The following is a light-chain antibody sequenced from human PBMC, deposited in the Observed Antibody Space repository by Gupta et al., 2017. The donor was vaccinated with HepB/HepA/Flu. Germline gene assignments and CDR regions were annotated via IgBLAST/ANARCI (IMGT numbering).Light chain of an antibody. CDR1: QSVSSSY. CDR3: HQYGSSPWT. J-gene: IGKJ1*01. V-gene: IGKV3-20*01. Sequence: EIEFRQSPGTLSLSPGERATLSCSASQSVSSSYLGWYQQKPGQAPRLLISGASNRATGIPDRFSGSGSGTDFTLTISRLEPEDFAVYYCHQYGSSPWTFGQGTKVEIK. CDR2: GAS.